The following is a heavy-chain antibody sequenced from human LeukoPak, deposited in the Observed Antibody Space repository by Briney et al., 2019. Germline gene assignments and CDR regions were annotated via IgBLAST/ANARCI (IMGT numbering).Heavy chain of an antibody. Sequence: SETLSLTCAVSGGSISTGGYSWSWIRQPPGKTLEWIGYIYDSGRAYYNPSLKSRVAISMDTSSNHFSLKLRSVTAADTAVYYCVRDIYDDNNWGQGTLVTVSS. CDR2: IYDSGRA. V-gene: IGHV4-30-4*07. CDR1: GGSISTGGYS. J-gene: IGHJ4*02. D-gene: IGHD3-16*01. CDR3: VRDIYDDNN.